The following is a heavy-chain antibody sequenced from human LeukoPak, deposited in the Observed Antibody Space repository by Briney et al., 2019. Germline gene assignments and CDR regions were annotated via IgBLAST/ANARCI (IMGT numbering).Heavy chain of an antibody. CDR3: ARWSRSDDTFDI. CDR1: GGSMNSGDYH. Sequence: KPSQTLSLTCTVSGGSMNSGDYHWSWIRQPAGKGLEWIGRIYPSGSTSSGPSLKSRVAISVDTSKNQVSLKLSSVTAADTAVYYCARWSRSDDTFDIWGQGTMVTVSS. J-gene: IGHJ3*02. V-gene: IGHV4-61*02. CDR2: IYPSGST.